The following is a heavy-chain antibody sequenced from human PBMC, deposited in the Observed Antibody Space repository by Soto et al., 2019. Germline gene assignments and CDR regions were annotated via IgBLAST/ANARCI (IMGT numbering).Heavy chain of an antibody. CDR3: ARVRGSTSDIDY. CDR1: GYTFTSYD. CDR2: MNPNSGNT. J-gene: IGHJ4*02. Sequence: QVQLVQSGAEVKKPGASVKVSCKASGYTFTSYDINWVRQATGQGLEWMGWMNPNSGNTGYAQKFQGRVTMTRNTSISTAYMDLSSLISEDKAVYYCARVRGSTSDIDYWGQGTLVTVSS. V-gene: IGHV1-8*01. D-gene: IGHD2-2*01.